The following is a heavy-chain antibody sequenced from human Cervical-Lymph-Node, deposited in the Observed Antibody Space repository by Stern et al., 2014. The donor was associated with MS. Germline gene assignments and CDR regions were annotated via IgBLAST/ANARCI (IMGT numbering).Heavy chain of an antibody. CDR3: ARSYCSGFNCYTAMSYYYYGLDV. CDR1: GYSFTNYW. CDR2: IYPGDSDT. D-gene: IGHD2-2*02. Sequence: EVQLVQSGAEVKKPGESLKISCKGSGYSFTNYWIGWVRQMPGKGLEWMGIIYPGDSDTRYSPSFQGQVTISADRSITPAYLQWNSLKASDTAIYYCARSYCSGFNCYTAMSYYYYGLDVWGQGTTVTVSS. V-gene: IGHV5-51*01. J-gene: IGHJ6*02.